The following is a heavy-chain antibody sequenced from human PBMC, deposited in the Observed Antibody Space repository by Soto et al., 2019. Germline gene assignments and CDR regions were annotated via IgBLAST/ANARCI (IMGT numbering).Heavy chain of an antibody. Sequence: QVQLQESGPGLVQPSETLSLTCTVSGGSITGYYWIWIRQPPGKGPEWIGNIHYSGSTNYNPSLKRRVTKSVDTSKNQFALRLSSVTAAETAVYYCARHSYYSTPLRFDPWGQGTLVTVSS. V-gene: IGHV4-59*08. J-gene: IGHJ5*02. D-gene: IGHD4-4*01. CDR1: GGSITGYY. CDR2: IHYSGST. CDR3: ARHSYYSTPLRFDP.